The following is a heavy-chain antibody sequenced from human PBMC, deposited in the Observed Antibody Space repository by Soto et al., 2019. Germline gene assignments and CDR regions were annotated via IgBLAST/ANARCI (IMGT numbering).Heavy chain of an antibody. CDR3: AKGALLWFGEPHHDAFDI. CDR1: GFIFSSYA. Sequence: EVQLLESGGNLVQPGGSLRLSCAASGFIFSSYAMSWVRQAPGKGLEWVSAISGSGDHTYTADSVKGRFTISRDNSKNTMYLQMNSRRAEDTALYYCAKGALLWFGEPHHDAFDIWGEGTMVTVSS. J-gene: IGHJ3*02. CDR2: ISGSGDHT. V-gene: IGHV3-23*01. D-gene: IGHD3-10*01.